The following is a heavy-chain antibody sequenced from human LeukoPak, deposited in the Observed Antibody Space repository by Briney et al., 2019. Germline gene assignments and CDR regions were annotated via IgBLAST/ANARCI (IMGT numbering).Heavy chain of an antibody. Sequence: GGSLRLSCAASGFTFSSYGMHWVRQAPGKGLEWVAVIWYDGSNKYYADSVKGRFTISRDNSKNTLYLQMNSLRAEDTAVYYCARGRGYSYNDDTIDYWGQGTLVTVSS. V-gene: IGHV3-33*08. CDR2: IWYDGSNK. CDR3: ARGRGYSYNDDTIDY. CDR1: GFTFSSYG. J-gene: IGHJ4*02. D-gene: IGHD5-18*01.